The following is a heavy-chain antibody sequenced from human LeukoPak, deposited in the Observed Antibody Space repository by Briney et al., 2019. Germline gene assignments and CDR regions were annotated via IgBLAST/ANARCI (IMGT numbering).Heavy chain of an antibody. CDR1: GFSVSSNY. Sequence: GRSLRLSCAASGFSVSSNYMSWVRQAPGQGLEWVSVIYSGGSTYYADSVKGRFTISRDNSKNTLYLQMNSLRAEDTAVYYCARDLTRGYYYYGMDVWGQGTTVTVSS. V-gene: IGHV3-53*01. D-gene: IGHD3-9*01. J-gene: IGHJ6*02. CDR2: IYSGGST. CDR3: ARDLTRGYYYYGMDV.